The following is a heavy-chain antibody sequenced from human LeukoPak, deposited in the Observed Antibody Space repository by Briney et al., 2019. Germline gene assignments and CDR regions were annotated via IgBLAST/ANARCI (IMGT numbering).Heavy chain of an antibody. J-gene: IGHJ5*02. V-gene: IGHV4-59*08. CDR3: ARGYSYGYGWFDP. CDR1: GGSISSYY. CDR2: IYYSGST. D-gene: IGHD5-18*01. Sequence: SETLSLTCTVSGGSISSYYWSWIRQPPGKGLEWIGYIYYSGSTNYNPSLKSRVTISVDTSKNQFSLKLSSVTAADTAVFYWARGYSYGYGWFDPRGQGTLGTVSS.